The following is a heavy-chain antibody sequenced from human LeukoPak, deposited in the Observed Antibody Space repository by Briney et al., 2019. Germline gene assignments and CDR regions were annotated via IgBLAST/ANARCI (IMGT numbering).Heavy chain of an antibody. D-gene: IGHD2-15*01. CDR3: ARDRGYCSGGSCYSQDTTFDY. J-gene: IGHJ4*02. V-gene: IGHV1-69*05. Sequence: SVKVSCKASGGTFSSYAISWVRQAPGQGLEWMGRIIPIFGTANYAQKFQGRVTITTDESTSTAYLELSSLRSEDTAVYYCARDRGYCSGGSCYSQDTTFDYWGQGTLVTVSS. CDR1: GGTFSSYA. CDR2: IIPIFGTA.